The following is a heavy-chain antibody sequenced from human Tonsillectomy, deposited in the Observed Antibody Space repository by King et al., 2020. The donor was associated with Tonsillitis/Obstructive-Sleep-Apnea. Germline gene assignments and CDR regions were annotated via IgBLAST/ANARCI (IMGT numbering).Heavy chain of an antibody. CDR1: GGSVSSGSYY. V-gene: IGHV4-61*01. J-gene: IGHJ4*02. D-gene: IGHD4-17*01. CDR3: AREKSDYAFDY. Sequence: QLQESGPGLVKPSETLSLTCTVSGGSVSSGSYYWSWIRQPPGKGLEWIGYIYYSGSTNYNPSLKSRVTISVDTSTNQFSLTLSAVTAADTAVYSCAREKSDYAFDYWGQGTLVTVSS. CDR2: IYYSGST.